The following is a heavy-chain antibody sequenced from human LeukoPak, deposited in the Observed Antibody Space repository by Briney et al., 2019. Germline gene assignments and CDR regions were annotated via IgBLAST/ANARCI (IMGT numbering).Heavy chain of an antibody. CDR1: GCSISSTSYY. J-gene: IGHJ4*02. CDR3: ARRGQAAGSKGAFDY. D-gene: IGHD6-13*01. V-gene: IGHV4-39*01. CDR2: IDDSGST. Sequence: SESLSLTCTVSGCSISSTSYYWAWIRQPPGRGLEWIGSIDDSGSTSDNPSLKSRVTISVDTSKNQFSLKLSSVTASDTAKYFCARRGQAAGSKGAFDYWGQGTLVTVSS.